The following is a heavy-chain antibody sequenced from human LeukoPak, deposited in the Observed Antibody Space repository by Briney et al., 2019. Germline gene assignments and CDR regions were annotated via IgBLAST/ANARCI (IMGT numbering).Heavy chain of an antibody. J-gene: IGHJ4*02. D-gene: IGHD1-26*01. V-gene: IGHV3-11*01. CDR2: ISSSGSAI. CDR1: GFTFSDYY. CDR3: ARARGSYSFDY. Sequence: GGSLRLSCAASGFTFSDYYMSWIRQAPGKGLEWVSYISSSGSAIYYADSAKGRFTISRDNAKNSLYLQMNSLRAEDTAVYYCARARGSYSFDYWGQGTLVTVSS.